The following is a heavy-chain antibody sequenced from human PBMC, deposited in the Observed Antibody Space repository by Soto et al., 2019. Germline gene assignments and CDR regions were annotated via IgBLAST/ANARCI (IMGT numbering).Heavy chain of an antibody. D-gene: IGHD5-18*01. CDR1: GFTFTSYG. CDR2: ISYDGGLQ. V-gene: IGHV3-30*03. CDR3: VSDRGYGHASVPYS. J-gene: IGHJ4*02. Sequence: QAHLVESGGGVVQPGRSLRLSCAATGFTFTSYGMHWVRQAPGTRLEWVAVISYDGGLQHYADSVKGRFTISRDNSKNLVLLQMNNLRAEDTAVYYWVSDRGYGHASVPYSWGQGTLVSVSS.